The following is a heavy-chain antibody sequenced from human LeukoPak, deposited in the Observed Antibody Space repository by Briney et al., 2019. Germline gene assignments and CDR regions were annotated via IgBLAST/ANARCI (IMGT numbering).Heavy chain of an antibody. Sequence: GGSLRLSCAASGFTFSTYWKSWVRRASGKGLEWVANIKQDGSKKYYVDSVKGRFTISRDNVKNSLYLQMNRLRAEDTAVYYCASSSIASAGRGAFDYWGQGTLVTVSS. J-gene: IGHJ4*02. CDR2: IKQDGSKK. CDR3: ASSSIASAGRGAFDY. V-gene: IGHV3-7*02. D-gene: IGHD6-13*01. CDR1: GFTFSTYW.